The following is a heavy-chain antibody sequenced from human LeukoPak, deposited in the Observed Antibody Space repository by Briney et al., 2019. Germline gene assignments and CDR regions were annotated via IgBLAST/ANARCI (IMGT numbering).Heavy chain of an antibody. D-gene: IGHD1-26*01. CDR3: ARDSAGPTVSAFEY. J-gene: IGHJ4*02. Sequence: TSETLSLTCAVSGAFISTSNWWNWVRQTPGKGLEWIGEIYHRGNTNYNPSLKSRVTISLDKSKKQFSLKLNSVTAADTAVYYCARDSAGPTVSAFEYWGQGILVTVSS. CDR1: GAFISTSNW. V-gene: IGHV4-4*02. CDR2: IYHRGNT.